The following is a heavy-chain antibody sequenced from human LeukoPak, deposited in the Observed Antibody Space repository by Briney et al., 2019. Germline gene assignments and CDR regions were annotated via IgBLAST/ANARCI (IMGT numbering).Heavy chain of an antibody. J-gene: IGHJ4*02. CDR3: ARVADYGVHRFDY. Sequence: SETRSLTCTVSGGSISSGSYYWSWIRQPAGKGLEWIGRIYTTENTDYNPSLRSRVTISVDTSKNQFSLSLSSLTAADTAVYYCARVADYGVHRFDYWGQGILVTVSS. V-gene: IGHV4-61*02. D-gene: IGHD4-17*01. CDR2: IYTTENT. CDR1: GGSISSGSYY.